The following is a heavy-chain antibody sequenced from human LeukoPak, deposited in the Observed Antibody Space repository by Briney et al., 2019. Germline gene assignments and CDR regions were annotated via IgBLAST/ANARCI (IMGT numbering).Heavy chain of an antibody. J-gene: IGHJ5*02. CDR3: ANEASMVRGNNWFDP. D-gene: IGHD3-10*01. Sequence: SGGSLRLSCAASGFTFSDYYMSWMRQAPGKGLEWVSYISSSGSTIYYADSVKGRFTISRDNAKNSLYLQMNSLRAEDTAVYYCANEASMVRGNNWFDPWGQGTLVTVSS. CDR2: ISSSGSTI. CDR1: GFTFSDYY. V-gene: IGHV3-11*01.